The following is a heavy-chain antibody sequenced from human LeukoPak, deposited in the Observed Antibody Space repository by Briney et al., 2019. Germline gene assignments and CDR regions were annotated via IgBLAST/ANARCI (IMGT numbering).Heavy chain of an antibody. CDR3: AKDMDLRSGPFDY. CDR2: ISWNSGSI. D-gene: IGHD3-16*01. V-gene: IGHV3-9*01. J-gene: IGHJ4*02. CDR1: GFTFSSYA. Sequence: PGGSLRLSCAASGFTFSSYAMHWVRQAPGKGLEWVSGISWNSGSIGYADSVKGRFTTSRDNAKNSLYLQMNSLRAEDTALYYCAKDMDLRSGPFDYWGQGTLVTVSS.